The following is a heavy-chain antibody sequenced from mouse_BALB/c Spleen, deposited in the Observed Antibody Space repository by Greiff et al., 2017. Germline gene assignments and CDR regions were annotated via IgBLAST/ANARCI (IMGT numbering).Heavy chain of an antibody. CDR1: GFSLTSYG. CDR2: IWAGGST. J-gene: IGHJ4*01. Sequence: QVQLQQSGPGLVAPSQSLSITCTVSGFSLTSYGVHWVRQPPGKGLEWLGVIWAGGSTNYNSALMSRLSISKDNSKSQVFLKMNSLQTDDTAMYYCASNYYGSSYAMDYWGQGTSVTVSS. CDR3: ASNYYGSSYAMDY. D-gene: IGHD1-1*01. V-gene: IGHV2-9*02.